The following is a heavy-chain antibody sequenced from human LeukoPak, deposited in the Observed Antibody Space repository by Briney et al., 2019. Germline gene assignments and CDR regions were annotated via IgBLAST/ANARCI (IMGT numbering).Heavy chain of an antibody. CDR1: GYTFRDYY. D-gene: IGHD3-22*01. CDR2: INPNSGGT. CDR3: AGGPDYYDSSGAYDY. Sequence: GASVKVSCKASGYTFRDYYIHGVRLAPGQGLEWMGWINPNSGGTNYAKNFKDRVTMTRDTSISTAYMELSRLRSDDTAVYYCAGGPDYYDSSGAYDYWGQGTLVTVSS. J-gene: IGHJ4*02. V-gene: IGHV1-2*02.